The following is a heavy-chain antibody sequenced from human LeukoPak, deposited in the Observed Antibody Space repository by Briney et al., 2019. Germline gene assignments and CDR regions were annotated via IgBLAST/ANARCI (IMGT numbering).Heavy chain of an antibody. CDR3: ARVRRGTVTPGAFDI. D-gene: IGHD4-17*01. CDR1: GASISSYY. J-gene: IGHJ3*02. Sequence: PSETLSLTCNVSGASISSYYWSWIRQSAGKGLEWIGRFHAGGTTNYNPSLKSRITMSIDTSKNQFSLKLSSVTAADTAVYYCARVRRGTVTPGAFDIWGQGTMATVSS. V-gene: IGHV4-4*07. CDR2: FHAGGTT.